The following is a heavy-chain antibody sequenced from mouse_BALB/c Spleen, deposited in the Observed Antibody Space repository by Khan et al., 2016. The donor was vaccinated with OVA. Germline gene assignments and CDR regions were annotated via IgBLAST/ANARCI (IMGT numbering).Heavy chain of an antibody. CDR3: ARGYDFFAY. Sequence: EVKLRESGPDLVKPGASVKMSCKASGYSFTGYYMNWVKQSHGKSLECIGRINPNTGNTNYNQKFKGKVVFIVDTSSSTVYMELRSLTSEDSAVDYCARGYDFFAYWGQGTLVTVSA. CDR2: INPNTGNT. D-gene: IGHD2-14*01. CDR1: GYSFTGYY. J-gene: IGHJ3*01. V-gene: IGHV1-26*01.